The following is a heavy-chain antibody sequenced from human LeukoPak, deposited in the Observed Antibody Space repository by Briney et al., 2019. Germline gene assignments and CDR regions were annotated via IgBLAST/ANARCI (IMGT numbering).Heavy chain of an antibody. Sequence: GGSLRLSCAASGFTVSSNYMSWVRQAPGKGLEWVSVIYSGGNTYYADSVKGRFTISRDNSKNTLYLQTNSLRAEDTTVYYCARAVSSGYDPFDYWDQGTLVTVSS. D-gene: IGHD3-22*01. CDR1: GFTVSSNY. J-gene: IGHJ4*02. V-gene: IGHV3-53*01. CDR2: IYSGGNT. CDR3: ARAVSSGYDPFDY.